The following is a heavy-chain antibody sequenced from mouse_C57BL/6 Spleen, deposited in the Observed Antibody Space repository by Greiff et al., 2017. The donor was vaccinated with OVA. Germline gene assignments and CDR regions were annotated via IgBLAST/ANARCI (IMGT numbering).Heavy chain of an antibody. CDR3: ARGGLSYGSRDAMDY. D-gene: IGHD1-1*01. J-gene: IGHJ4*01. CDR2: IDPSDSYT. CDR1: GYTFTSYW. Sequence: QVQLQQSGAELVKPGASVKLSCKASGYTFTSYWMQWVKQRPGQGLEWIGEIDPSDSYTNYNQKFKGKATLTVDTSSSTAYMQLSSLTSEDSAVYYCARGGLSYGSRDAMDYWGQGTSVTVSS. V-gene: IGHV1-50*01.